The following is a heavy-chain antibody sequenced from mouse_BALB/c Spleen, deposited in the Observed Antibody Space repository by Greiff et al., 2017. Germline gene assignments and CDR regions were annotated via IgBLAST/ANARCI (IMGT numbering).Heavy chain of an antibody. CDR3: ASKEGYGNYVAWFAY. D-gene: IGHD2-10*02. CDR2: IDPENGNT. J-gene: IGHJ3*01. Sequence: EVHLVESGAELVRPGALVKLSCKASGFNIKDYYMHWVKQRPEQGLEWIGWIDPENGNTIYDPKFQGKASITADTSSNTAYLQLSSLTSEDTAVYYCASKEGYGNYVAWFAYWGQGTLVTVSA. CDR1: GFNIKDYY. V-gene: IGHV14-1*02.